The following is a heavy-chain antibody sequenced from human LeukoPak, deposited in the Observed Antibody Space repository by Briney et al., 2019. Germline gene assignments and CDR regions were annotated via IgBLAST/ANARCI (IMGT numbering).Heavy chain of an antibody. CDR3: TTVGHDYGDYGHYYYYLDV. Sequence: PGGSLRLSCTASDFTFSSYGMHWVRQAPGKGLEWVAFIRDDGSHKYYADSVKGRFTISRHNAKNTMYLQMNSLRAEDTALYYCTTVGHDYGDYGHYYYYLDVWGNGTTVTISS. CDR2: IRDDGSHK. D-gene: IGHD4-17*01. J-gene: IGHJ6*03. V-gene: IGHV3-30*02. CDR1: DFTFSSYG.